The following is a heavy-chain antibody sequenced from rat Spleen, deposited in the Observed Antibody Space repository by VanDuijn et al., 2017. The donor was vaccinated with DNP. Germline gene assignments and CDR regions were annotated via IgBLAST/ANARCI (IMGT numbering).Heavy chain of an antibody. CDR3: ATETNYYSGDVGYFDY. CDR2: ITTSGDSI. Sequence: EVQLVETGGGLVQPGRSLKLSCVASGFTFSSYWMGWVRQAPGKGLEWVASITTSGDSIYSPDSVKGRFTVSRDNAENTVCLQMNSLRSEDTATYYCATETNYYSGDVGYFDYWGQGLIVTVSS. V-gene: IGHV5-58*01. D-gene: IGHD1-1*01. J-gene: IGHJ2*01. CDR1: GFTFSSYW.